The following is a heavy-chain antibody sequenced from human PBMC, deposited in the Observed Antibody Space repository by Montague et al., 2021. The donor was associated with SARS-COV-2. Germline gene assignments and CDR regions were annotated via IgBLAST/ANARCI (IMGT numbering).Heavy chain of an antibody. CDR1: GGSISSGGYY. Sequence: TLSLTCTVSGGSISSGGYYWSWIRQHPGKGLEWIGYIYYSGSTYYNPSLKSRVTISVDTSKNQFSLELSSVTAADTAVYYCARGRLTIFGVVTALDVWGQGTTVTVSS. CDR2: IYYSGST. V-gene: IGHV4-31*03. J-gene: IGHJ6*02. CDR3: ARGRLTIFGVVTALDV. D-gene: IGHD3-3*01.